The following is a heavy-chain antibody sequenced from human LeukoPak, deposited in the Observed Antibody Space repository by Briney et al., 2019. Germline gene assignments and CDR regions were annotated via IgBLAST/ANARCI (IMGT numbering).Heavy chain of an antibody. D-gene: IGHD2-2*01. J-gene: IGHJ6*03. CDR2: ISSSGSTI. CDR3: AKEAQPRYYYYYMDV. V-gene: IGHV3-48*03. CDR1: GFTFSSYE. Sequence: GGSLRLSCAASGFTFSSYEMNWVRQAPGKGLEWVSYISSSGSTIYYADSVKGRFTISRDNSKNTLYLQMNSLRTEDTALYYCAKEAQPRYYYYYMDVWGKGTTVTISS.